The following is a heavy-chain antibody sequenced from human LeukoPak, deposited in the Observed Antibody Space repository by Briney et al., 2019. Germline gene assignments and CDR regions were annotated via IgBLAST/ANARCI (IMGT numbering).Heavy chain of an antibody. D-gene: IGHD5-12*01. V-gene: IGHV2-70*11. CDR3: ARIAYSGYDHLPTIFDY. Sequence: SGPALVKPTQTLTLTCTFSGFSLSTSGMCVSWIRQPPGKALEWLARIDWDDDKYYTTSLKTRLTISKDTSKNQVVLTMTNMDPVDTATYYCARIAYSGYDHLPTIFDYWGQGTLVTVSS. CDR2: IDWDDDK. J-gene: IGHJ4*02. CDR1: GFSLSTSGMC.